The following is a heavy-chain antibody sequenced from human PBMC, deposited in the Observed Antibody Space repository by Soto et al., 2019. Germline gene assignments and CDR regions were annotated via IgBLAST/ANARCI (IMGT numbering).Heavy chain of an antibody. Sequence: ASVKVSCNASGCSFTGYYMHWVRQAPGQGLEWMGWINPNSGGTKYAQKFQGRVTMTRDTSSSSAYMELSRLISDDTTVYYCARRAETNGWNGFGADKYYLDFWAQATLVTLSS. J-gene: IGHJ4*02. CDR2: INPNSGGT. D-gene: IGHD1-1*01. CDR3: ARRAETNGWNGFGADKYYLDF. CDR1: GCSFTGYY. V-gene: IGHV1-2*02.